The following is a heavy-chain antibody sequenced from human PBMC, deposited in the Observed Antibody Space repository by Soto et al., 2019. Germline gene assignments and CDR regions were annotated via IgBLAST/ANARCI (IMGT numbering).Heavy chain of an antibody. D-gene: IGHD3-3*01. CDR2: INYSGST. V-gene: IGHV4-31*03. CDR1: GGSISSGDYY. CDR3: ARWWSGSRQGFDP. Sequence: QVQLQESGPGLVKPSQTLSLTCTVSGGSISSGDYYWSWIRQHPGKGLEWIGYINYSGSTYYNPSLKSRVTISVDTSKNQCSLKLSSVTAADTAVYYCARWWSGSRQGFDPWGQGTLVTVSS. J-gene: IGHJ5*02.